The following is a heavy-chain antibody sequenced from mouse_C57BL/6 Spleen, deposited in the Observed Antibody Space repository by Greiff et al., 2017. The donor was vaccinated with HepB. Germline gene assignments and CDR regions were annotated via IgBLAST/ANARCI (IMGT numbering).Heavy chain of an antibody. D-gene: IGHD3-2*02. CDR3: ARDRQLRLRGFAY. CDR1: GYAFSSYW. CDR2: IYPGDGDT. V-gene: IGHV1-80*01. J-gene: IGHJ3*01. Sequence: QVQLKQSGAELVKPGASVKISCKASGYAFSSYWMNWVKQRPGKGLEWIGQIYPGDGDTNYNGKFKGKATLTADKSSSTAYMQLSSLTSEDSAVYFCARDRQLRLRGFAYWGQGTLVTVSA.